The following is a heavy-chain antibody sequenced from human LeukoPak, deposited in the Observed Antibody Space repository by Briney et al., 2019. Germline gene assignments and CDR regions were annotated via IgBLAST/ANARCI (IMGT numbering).Heavy chain of an antibody. V-gene: IGHV1-46*01. CDR1: GYTFTSYY. D-gene: IGHD6-19*01. CDR2: INPSGGST. CDR3: ALGAVAGTGDY. Sequence: GASVRVSCKASGYTFTSYYMHWVRQAPGQGLEWMGIINPSGGSTSYAQKFQGRVTMTRDMSTSTVYMELSSLRSEDTAVYYCALGAVAGTGDYWGQGTLVTVSS. J-gene: IGHJ4*02.